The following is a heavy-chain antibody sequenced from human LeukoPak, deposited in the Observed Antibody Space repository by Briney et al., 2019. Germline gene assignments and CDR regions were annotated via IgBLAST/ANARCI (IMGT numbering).Heavy chain of an antibody. Sequence: ASVEVSCKASGYTFTSYYMHWVRQAPGQGLERMGIINPSGGSTSYAQKFQGRVTMTRDTSTSTVYMELSSLRSEDTAVYYCATRLPTKNWFDPWGQGTLVTVSS. V-gene: IGHV1-46*01. CDR3: ATRLPTKNWFDP. CDR2: INPSGGST. D-gene: IGHD2-21*02. J-gene: IGHJ5*02. CDR1: GYTFTSYY.